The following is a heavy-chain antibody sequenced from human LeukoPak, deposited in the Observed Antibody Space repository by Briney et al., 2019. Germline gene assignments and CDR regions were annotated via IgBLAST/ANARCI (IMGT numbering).Heavy chain of an antibody. CDR1: GFAFSNYV. CDR3: AKEVESRFSYFDS. D-gene: IGHD3-10*01. V-gene: IGHV3-23*01. Sequence: PGGSLRLSCATSGFAFSNYVMAWVRQAPGKGLEWISSISGSGSSTFYADSVKGRFTISRDNSKNTLYLEVNSLRAEDTAVYYCAKEVESRFSYFDSWGQGTLVTVSS. CDR2: ISGSGSST. J-gene: IGHJ4*02.